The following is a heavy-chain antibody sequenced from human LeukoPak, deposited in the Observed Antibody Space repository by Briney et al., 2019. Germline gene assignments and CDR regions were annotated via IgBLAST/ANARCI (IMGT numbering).Heavy chain of an antibody. V-gene: IGHV3-43*01. CDR1: GFTFDDYT. CDR3: AKGGVITFGGVLDY. Sequence: PGGSLRLSCAASGFTFDDYTMHWVRQAPGKGLEWVSLISWDGGSTYYADSVKGRFTISRDNSKNSLYLQMNSLRTEDTALYYCAKGGVITFGGVLDYWGQGTLVTVSS. D-gene: IGHD3-16*01. CDR2: ISWDGGST. J-gene: IGHJ4*02.